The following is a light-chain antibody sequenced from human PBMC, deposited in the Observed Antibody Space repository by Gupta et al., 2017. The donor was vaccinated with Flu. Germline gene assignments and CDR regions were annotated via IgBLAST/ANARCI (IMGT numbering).Light chain of an antibody. Sequence: NLGWYQQKPGQAPRLLISGASFRDSDFPSRFSGKGSGTEFTLSISSLQSEDSAVYYCQQDNDWPLTFGGGTKVEIK. CDR1: N. CDR3: QQDNDWPLT. J-gene: IGKJ4*01. V-gene: IGKV3D-15*01. CDR2: GAS.